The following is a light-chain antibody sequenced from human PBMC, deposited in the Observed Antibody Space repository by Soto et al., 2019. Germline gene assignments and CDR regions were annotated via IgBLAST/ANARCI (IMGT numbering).Light chain of an antibody. V-gene: IGLV2-14*01. J-gene: IGLJ1*01. Sequence: QSALTQPASVSGSPGQSITISCTGTSSDVGGYDYVSWYQQHPGKAPKLMIYEVSNRPSGVSNRFSGSKSGNTASLTISGLQAEDEADYYCNSKTSGTTTYVFGTGTTLTVL. CDR3: NSKTSGTTTYV. CDR1: SSDVGGYDY. CDR2: EVS.